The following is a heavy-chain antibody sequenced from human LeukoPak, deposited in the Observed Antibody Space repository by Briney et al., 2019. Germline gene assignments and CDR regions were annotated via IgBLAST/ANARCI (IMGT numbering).Heavy chain of an antibody. D-gene: IGHD3-10*01. CDR3: ARGPFILWFGELLFDY. J-gene: IGHJ4*02. Sequence: PGGSLRLSCAASGFNFSSYSMNWVRQAPGKGLEWVSSISSSSSYIYYADSVKGRFTISRDNAKNSLYLQMNSLRAEDTAVYYCARGPFILWFGELLFDYWGQGTLVTVSS. CDR2: ISSSSSYI. CDR1: GFNFSSYS. V-gene: IGHV3-21*01.